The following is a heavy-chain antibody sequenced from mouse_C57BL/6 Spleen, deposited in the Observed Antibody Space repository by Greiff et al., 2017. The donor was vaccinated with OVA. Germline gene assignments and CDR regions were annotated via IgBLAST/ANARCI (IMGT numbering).Heavy chain of an antibody. CDR2: ISDGGSYT. V-gene: IGHV5-4*01. Sequence: VQGVESGGGLVKPGGSLKLSCAASGFTFSSYAMSWVRQTPEKRLEWVATISDGGSYTYYPDNVKGRFTISRDNAKNNLYLQMSHLKSEDTAMYYCARLSPDYWYFDVWGTGTTVTGSS. CDR3: ARLSPDYWYFDV. CDR1: GFTFSSYA. J-gene: IGHJ1*03.